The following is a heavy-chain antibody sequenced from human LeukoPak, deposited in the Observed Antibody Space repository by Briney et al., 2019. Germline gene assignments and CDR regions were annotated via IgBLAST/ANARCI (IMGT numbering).Heavy chain of an antibody. D-gene: IGHD1-26*01. Sequence: SETLSLTCTVSGDSISSTSYFWGWVRQPPGVGLEWIGTIYYSGSTYYNPSLKSPVTISVDTSKNQFSLKLSSVTAADTAVYYCARLIVGSTLGYFYYYMDVWGKGTPVTVSS. CDR2: IYYSGST. V-gene: IGHV4-39*07. CDR1: GDSISSTSYF. CDR3: ARLIVGSTLGYFYYYMDV. J-gene: IGHJ6*03.